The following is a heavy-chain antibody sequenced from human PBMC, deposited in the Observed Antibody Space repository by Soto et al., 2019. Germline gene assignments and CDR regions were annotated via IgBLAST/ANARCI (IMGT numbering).Heavy chain of an antibody. Sequence: SETLARTCTVSGASLSSGIYYWIWIRQPPGKVLEWIGYFYYTGTTKYNPSLESRVTISADTSKNQFSLNLTSVTAADTAVYYCARISYWVKDYWGQGALVTVSS. CDR3: ARISYWVKDY. J-gene: IGHJ4*02. CDR1: GASLSSGIYY. V-gene: IGHV4-61*01. D-gene: IGHD2-8*02. CDR2: FYYTGTT.